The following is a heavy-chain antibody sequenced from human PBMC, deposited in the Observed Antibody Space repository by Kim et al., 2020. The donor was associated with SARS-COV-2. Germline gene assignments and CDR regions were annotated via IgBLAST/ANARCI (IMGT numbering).Heavy chain of an antibody. J-gene: IGHJ5*02. CDR1: GYSFTSYW. Sequence: GESLKISCKGSGYSFTSYWISWVRQMPGKGLEWMGRIDPSDSYTNYRPSFQGHVTISADKSISTAYLQWSSLKASDTAMYYCARHCSGGSCYYWFDPWGQGTLVTVSS. D-gene: IGHD2-15*01. V-gene: IGHV5-10-1*01. CDR2: IDPSDSYT. CDR3: ARHCSGGSCYYWFDP.